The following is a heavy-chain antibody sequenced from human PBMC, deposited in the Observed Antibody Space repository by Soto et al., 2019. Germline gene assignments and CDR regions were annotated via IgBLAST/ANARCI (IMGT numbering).Heavy chain of an antibody. CDR2: VSPYNDAT. V-gene: IGHV1-18*01. CDR3: ARGGSYDSSGSRNYHYYGMDV. CDR1: GYSFSSYG. Sequence: ASVKVSCKASGYSFSSYGVNWVRQSPGQGLEWLGWVSPYNDATKYSQKLQGRVTLITDTSSRTAYMTLRSLRSDDTAVYFCARGGSYDSSGSRNYHYYGMDVWGQGTTVTVSS. J-gene: IGHJ6*02. D-gene: IGHD3-22*01.